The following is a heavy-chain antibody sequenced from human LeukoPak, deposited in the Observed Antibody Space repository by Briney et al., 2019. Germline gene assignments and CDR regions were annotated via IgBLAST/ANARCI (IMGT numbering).Heavy chain of an antibody. Sequence: ASVKVSCKASGYTFTGYYLHWVRQAPGQGLEWMGWINPNSGATDYAQNFLDRVTMTRDTSISTAYMDLSSLTSDSTAMYYCARGLSGGGIDYWGRGTLV. CDR2: INPNSGAT. D-gene: IGHD6-13*01. CDR3: ARGLSGGGIDY. V-gene: IGHV1-2*02. CDR1: GYTFTGYY. J-gene: IGHJ4*02.